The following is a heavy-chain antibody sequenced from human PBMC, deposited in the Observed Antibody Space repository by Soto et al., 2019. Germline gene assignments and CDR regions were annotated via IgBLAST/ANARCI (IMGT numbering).Heavy chain of an antibody. J-gene: IGHJ5*02. V-gene: IGHV1-18*01. CDR3: ARDRMGYCSGGSCYSRHWFDP. D-gene: IGHD2-15*01. Sequence: ASVKVSCKASGYTFTSYGISWVRQAPGQGLEWMGWISAYNGNTNYAQKLQGRVTMTSDTSTSTAYMELRSLRSDDTAVYYCARDRMGYCSGGSCYSRHWFDPWGQGTLVTVSS. CDR2: ISAYNGNT. CDR1: GYTFTSYG.